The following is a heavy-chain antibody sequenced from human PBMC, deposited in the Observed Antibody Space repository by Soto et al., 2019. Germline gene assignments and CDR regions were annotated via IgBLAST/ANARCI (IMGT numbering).Heavy chain of an antibody. Sequence: GESLKISCKGSGYSFTSYWIGWVRQMPGKGLEWMGIIYPGDSDTRYSPSFQGQVTISADKSISTAYLQWSSLKASDTAMYYCARLGVRYFDWLDRFDPWGHGTLVTVSS. J-gene: IGHJ5*02. CDR1: GYSFTSYW. CDR3: ARLGVRYFDWLDRFDP. CDR2: IYPGDSDT. V-gene: IGHV5-51*01. D-gene: IGHD3-9*01.